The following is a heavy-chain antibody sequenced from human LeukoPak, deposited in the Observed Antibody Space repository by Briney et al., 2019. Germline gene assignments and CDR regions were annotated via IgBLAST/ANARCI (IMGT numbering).Heavy chain of an antibody. Sequence: SSVKVSCKASGGTFSSYAISWVRQAPGQGLEWMGGSIPIFGTANYAQKFQGRVTITADESTSTAYMELSSLRSEDTAVYYCARGAGITIFWSALFVDYFDYWGQGTLVTVSS. D-gene: IGHD3-9*01. V-gene: IGHV1-69*01. CDR1: GGTFSSYA. CDR3: ARGAGITIFWSALFVDYFDY. CDR2: SIPIFGTA. J-gene: IGHJ4*02.